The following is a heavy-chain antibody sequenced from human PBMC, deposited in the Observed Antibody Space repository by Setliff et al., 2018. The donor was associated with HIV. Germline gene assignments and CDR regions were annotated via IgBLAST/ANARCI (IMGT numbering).Heavy chain of an antibody. D-gene: IGHD3-22*01. Sequence: HPGGSVRLSCAASGFTFSSYWMSWVRQAPGKGLEWVANIKQDGSNESYADSVKGRFTISRDNAKNTLYLQMNSLRAEDTAVYYCARDLSYDYDRSSDTFDYWGQGTLVTVSS. V-gene: IGHV3-7*01. CDR2: IKQDGSNE. CDR3: ARDLSYDYDRSSDTFDY. J-gene: IGHJ4*02. CDR1: GFTFSSYW.